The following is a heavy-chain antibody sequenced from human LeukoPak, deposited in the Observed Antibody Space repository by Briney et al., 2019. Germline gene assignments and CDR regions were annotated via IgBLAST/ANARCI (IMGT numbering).Heavy chain of an antibody. CDR2: IYYSGST. V-gene: IGHV4-59*01. J-gene: IGHJ5*02. D-gene: IGHD2-2*01. CDR1: GVSISSYY. CDR3: ARERLGACSSTTCFPGGEFDP. Sequence: SETLSLTCTVSGVSISSYYWSWIRQPPGKGLEWIGYIYYSGSTNYNPSLKSRVTISVDTSKNQFSLKLSSVTAADTAVYYWARERLGACSSTTCFPGGEFDPWGQGTLVTVSS.